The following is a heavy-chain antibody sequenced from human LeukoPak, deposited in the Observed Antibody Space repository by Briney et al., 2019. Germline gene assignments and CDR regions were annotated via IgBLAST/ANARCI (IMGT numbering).Heavy chain of an antibody. CDR1: GGSISSGSYY. CDR2: IYTSGST. Sequence: SETLSLTCTVSGGSISSGSYYWSWIRQPAGKGLEWIERIYTSGSTNYNPSLKSRVTISVDTSKNQFSLKLSSVTAADTAVYYCARQVSEGATTFDYWGQGTLVTVSS. J-gene: IGHJ4*02. CDR3: ARQVSEGATTFDY. V-gene: IGHV4-61*02. D-gene: IGHD1-26*01.